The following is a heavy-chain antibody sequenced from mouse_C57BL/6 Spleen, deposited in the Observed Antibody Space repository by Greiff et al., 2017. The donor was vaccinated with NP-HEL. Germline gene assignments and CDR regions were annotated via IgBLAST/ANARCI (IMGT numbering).Heavy chain of an antibody. J-gene: IGHJ4*01. CDR1: GYTFTSYW. D-gene: IGHD2-1*01. CDR3: ARKGVYYGNSYAMDY. CDR2: IDPSDSYT. Sequence: VQLQQPGAELVKPGASVKLSCKASGYTFTSYWMQWVKQRPGQGLAWIGEIDPSDSYTNYNQKFKGKATLTVDTSSSTAYMQLSSLTSEDSAVYYCARKGVYYGNSYAMDYWGQGTSVTVSS. V-gene: IGHV1-50*01.